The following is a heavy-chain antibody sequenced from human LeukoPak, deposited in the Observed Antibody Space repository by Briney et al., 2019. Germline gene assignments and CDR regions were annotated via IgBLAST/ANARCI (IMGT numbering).Heavy chain of an antibody. CDR1: NFTFSDYT. V-gene: IGHV3-21*01. Sequence: GGSLRLSCAASNFTFSDYTMNWVRQTPGKGLEWLSSVTSSSSFIYYADSVKGRFTISRDNANNSLYLQMHSLRAEDTAIYYCARVVRARYIDDWGKGTTVTVSS. CDR3: ARVVRARYIDD. CDR2: VTSSSSFI. J-gene: IGHJ6*03.